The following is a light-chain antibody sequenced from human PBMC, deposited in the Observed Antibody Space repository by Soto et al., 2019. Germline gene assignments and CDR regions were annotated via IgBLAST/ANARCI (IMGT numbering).Light chain of an antibody. CDR2: GTS. CDR3: QQYYSAPYT. V-gene: IGKV3D-15*01. Sequence: IVMTQSPDTLSVSPGERATLSCRAGQSVSSNLAWYQQKPGQAPRLLIYGTSTRATGIPARFSGSGSGTEFTLTISSLQSEDFAVYYCQQYYSAPYTFGQGTKLEIK. J-gene: IGKJ2*01. CDR1: QSVSSN.